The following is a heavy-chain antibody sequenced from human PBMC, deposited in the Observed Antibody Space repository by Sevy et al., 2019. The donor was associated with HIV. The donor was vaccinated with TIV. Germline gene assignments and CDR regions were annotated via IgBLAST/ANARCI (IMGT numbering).Heavy chain of an antibody. CDR2: IWYDGSNK. CDR1: GFTFSSYG. V-gene: IGHV3-33*01. CDR3: ASRAIFDVVGPNYFDY. J-gene: IGHJ4*02. D-gene: IGHD1-26*01. Sequence: GGSLRLSCAASGFTFSSYGMHWVHQAPGKGLEWVAVIWYDGSNKYYADSVKGRFTISRDNSKNTLYLQMNSLRAEDTAVYYCASRAIFDVVGPNYFDYWGQGTLVTVSS.